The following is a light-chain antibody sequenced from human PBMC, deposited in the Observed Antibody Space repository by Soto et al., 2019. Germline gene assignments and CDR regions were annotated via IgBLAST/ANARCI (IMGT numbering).Light chain of an antibody. CDR3: QQRSNWPPSIT. V-gene: IGKV3D-20*02. CDR1: QSVSNNY. J-gene: IGKJ5*01. Sequence: EIVLTQSPGTLSLSPGERATLSCRASQSVSNNYLAWYQQKPGQAPRLLIYGASNRATGIPDRFSGSGSGTDFTLTISSLEPEDFAVYYCQQRSNWPPSITFGQGTRQEIK. CDR2: GAS.